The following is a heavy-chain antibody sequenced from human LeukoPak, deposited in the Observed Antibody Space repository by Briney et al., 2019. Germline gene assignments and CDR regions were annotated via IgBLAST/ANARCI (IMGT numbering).Heavy chain of an antibody. J-gene: IGHJ3*02. CDR3: ALQLADAFDI. V-gene: IGHV4-59*01. Sequence: SETLSLTCTVSGGSISSYYWSWIRQPPGKGLEWIGYIYYSGSTNYNPSLKSRVTISVDTSKNQFSLKLSSVTAADTAVYYCALQLADAFDIWGQGTMVTVSS. CDR2: IYYSGST. D-gene: IGHD5-18*01. CDR1: GGSISSYY.